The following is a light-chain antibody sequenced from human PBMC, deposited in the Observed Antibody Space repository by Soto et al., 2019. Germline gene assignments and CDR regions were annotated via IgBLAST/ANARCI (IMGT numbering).Light chain of an antibody. Sequence: EIVMTQSPATLSLSPGERATLSGTAIQSVSSNLAWYQQKPGQAPRLLIYGASTRATGIPARFSGSGSGTEFTLTITSLESEDFAVYYCQQFHNWPRTFGQGTKVDIK. V-gene: IGKV3-15*01. CDR1: QSVSSN. CDR2: GAS. J-gene: IGKJ1*01. CDR3: QQFHNWPRT.